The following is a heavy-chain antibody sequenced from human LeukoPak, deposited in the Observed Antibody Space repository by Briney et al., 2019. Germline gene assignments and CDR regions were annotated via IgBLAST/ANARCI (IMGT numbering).Heavy chain of an antibody. Sequence: PGGSLRLSCAASGFTFSGSAMHWVRQTSGKGLEWVGRIRSKANSYATAYAASVKGRFTISRDDSKNTAYLQMNSLKSEDTAVYYCAGYGEYWDWYFDLWGRGTPVTVSP. V-gene: IGHV3-73*01. CDR3: AGYGEYWDWYFDL. D-gene: IGHD4-17*01. J-gene: IGHJ2*01. CDR1: GFTFSGSA. CDR2: IRSKANSYAT.